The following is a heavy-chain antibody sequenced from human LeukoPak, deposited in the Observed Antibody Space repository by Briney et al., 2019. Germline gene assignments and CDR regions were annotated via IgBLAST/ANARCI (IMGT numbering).Heavy chain of an antibody. CDR2: IIPNGGGT. J-gene: IGHJ4*02. D-gene: IGHD4-23*01. V-gene: IGHV1-2*02. CDR1: GYTFTGYY. CDR3: ARATVVTILDY. Sequence: ASVKVSCKASGYTFTGYYMHWVRQAPGQGREWMGWIIPNGGGTNYAQKFQGRVTMTRDTSISTAYMELSRLRSDDTAVYYCARATVVTILDYWGQGTLVTVSS.